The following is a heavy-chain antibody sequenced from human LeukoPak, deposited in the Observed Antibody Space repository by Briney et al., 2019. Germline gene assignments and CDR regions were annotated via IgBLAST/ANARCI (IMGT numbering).Heavy chain of an antibody. Sequence: GGSLRLSCAAAGFTFSSFAMNWVRQAPGKGLEWVSTITGSGSTTFYADSVKGRFTISRDNSKKTLFLQMNSLRAEDTAVYFCAKQIVVVTAGMNYFDNWGQGTLVTVSP. D-gene: IGHD2-15*01. J-gene: IGHJ4*02. CDR1: GFTFSSFA. CDR3: AKQIVVVTAGMNYFDN. CDR2: ITGSGSTT. V-gene: IGHV3-23*01.